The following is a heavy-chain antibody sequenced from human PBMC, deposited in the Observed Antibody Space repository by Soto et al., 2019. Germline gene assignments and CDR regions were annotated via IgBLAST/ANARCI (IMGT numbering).Heavy chain of an antibody. Sequence: PGGALRVSWGASGFTFSVYTMNWVRQAPGKGLEWVSFISTTSNTIYYADSVKGRFTISRDNTKNSLYLQMNSLRAEDTAVYYCARGTRLPDYWGQGTLVTVSS. CDR2: ISTTSNTI. CDR1: GFTFSVYT. V-gene: IGHV3-48*01. CDR3: ARGTRLPDY. D-gene: IGHD3-16*01. J-gene: IGHJ4*02.